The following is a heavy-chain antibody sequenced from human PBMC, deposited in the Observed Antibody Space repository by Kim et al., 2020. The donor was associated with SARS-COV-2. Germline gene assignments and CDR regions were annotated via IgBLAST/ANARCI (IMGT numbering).Heavy chain of an antibody. V-gene: IGHV3-23*01. CDR2: ISGSGGST. CDR3: AKHDTLGVEMAILGAQLESPYYSYYGMDV. D-gene: IGHD2-21*01. CDR1: GFTFSSYA. J-gene: IGHJ6*02. Sequence: GGSLRLSCAASGFTFSSYAMSWVRQAPGKGLEWVSAISGSGGSTYYADSVKGRFTISRDNSKNTLYLQMNSLRAEDTAVYYCAKHDTLGVEMAILGAQLESPYYSYYGMDVWGQGTTVTVSS.